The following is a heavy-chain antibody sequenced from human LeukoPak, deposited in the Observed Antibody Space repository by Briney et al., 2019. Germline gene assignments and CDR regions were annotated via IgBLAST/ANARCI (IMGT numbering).Heavy chain of an antibody. J-gene: IGHJ6*02. CDR1: GYTLTELS. CDR3: ATVGYCSSTSCYRAEYYYGMDV. V-gene: IGHV1-24*01. CDR2: FDPEDGET. D-gene: IGHD2-2*02. Sequence: ASVKVSCKVSGYTLTELSMHWVRQAPGKGLEWMGGFDPEDGETIYAQKFQGRVTMTEDTSTDTAYMELSSLRSEDTAVYYCATVGYCSSTSCYRAEYYYGMDVWGQGTTVTVSS.